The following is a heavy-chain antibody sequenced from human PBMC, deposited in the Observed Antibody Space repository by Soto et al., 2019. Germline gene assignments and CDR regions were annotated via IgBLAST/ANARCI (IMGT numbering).Heavy chain of an antibody. V-gene: IGHV3-30-3*01. CDR2: ISYDGSNK. J-gene: IGHJ6*02. Sequence: QVQLVESGGGVVQPGRSLRLSCAASGFTFSSYAMHWVRQAPGKGLEWVAVISYDGSNKYYADSVKGRFTISRDNSKNXPXXQMNGLRAEDTAVYYCARERRVGATTGRYYYGMDVWGQGTTVTVSS. CDR3: ARERRVGATTGRYYYGMDV. D-gene: IGHD1-26*01. CDR1: GFTFSSYA.